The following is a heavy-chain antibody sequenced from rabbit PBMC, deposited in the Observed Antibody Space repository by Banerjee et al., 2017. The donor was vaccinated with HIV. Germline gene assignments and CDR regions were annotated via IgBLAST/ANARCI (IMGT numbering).Heavy chain of an antibody. V-gene: IGHV1S45*01. Sequence: QQQLEESGGGLVQPEGSLTLTCTASGFDLSSYCDMCWVRQAPGKGLEWIGYIYTGTGGTRYASWAKGRFSISKTSSTTLTLQMTSLTAADTATYFCARGIDYGTRLDLWGPGTLVTVS. J-gene: IGHJ3*01. CDR2: IYTGTGGT. CDR3: ARGIDYGTRLDL. CDR1: GFDLSSYCD. D-gene: IGHD2-1*01.